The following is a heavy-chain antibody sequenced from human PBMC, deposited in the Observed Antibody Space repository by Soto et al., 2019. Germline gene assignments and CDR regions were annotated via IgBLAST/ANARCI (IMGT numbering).Heavy chain of an antibody. CDR2: IYHAGSV. CDR1: GYSIASGYY. V-gene: IGHV4-38-2*01. Sequence: WETLSLTCAVSGYSIASGYYWAWIRQSPGKGLEWIGSIYHAGSVYYNPSLNSRVAVSLDTSKNHFSLKLTSVTAADTAVYYCARNFDYYGMDVWGQGTTVTVSS. J-gene: IGHJ6*02. CDR3: ARNFDYYGMDV.